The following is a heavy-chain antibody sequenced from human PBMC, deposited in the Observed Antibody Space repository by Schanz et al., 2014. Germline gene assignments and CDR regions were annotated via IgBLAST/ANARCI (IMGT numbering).Heavy chain of an antibody. CDR1: GGTFSSFG. D-gene: IGHD3-10*01. V-gene: IGHV1-69*04. J-gene: IGHJ3*02. CDR2: IIPSLGLA. Sequence: QVQVVQSGAEVKKPGSSVKVSCKASGGTFSSFGINWVRQAPGQGLEWMGRIIPSLGLAKYEQKFQDKVTITADKSTSTAYMELTSLRSEDTAVYYCARGIITMVRGGDVGAFDIWGQGTMVTVSS. CDR3: ARGIITMVRGGDVGAFDI.